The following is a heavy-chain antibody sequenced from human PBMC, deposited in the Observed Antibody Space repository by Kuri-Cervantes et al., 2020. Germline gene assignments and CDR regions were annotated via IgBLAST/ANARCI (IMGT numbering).Heavy chain of an antibody. J-gene: IGHJ4*02. D-gene: IGHD3-9*01. V-gene: IGHV3-23*01. CDR1: GGSISSGGYS. Sequence: ETLSLTCAVSGGSISSGGYSWSWVRQAPGKGLEWVSAISGSGGSTYYADSVKGRFTISRDNSKNTLYLQMNSLRAEDTAVYYCARAYYDILTGSPYYFDYWGQGTLVTVSS. CDR3: ARAYYDILTGSPYYFDY. CDR2: ISGSGGST.